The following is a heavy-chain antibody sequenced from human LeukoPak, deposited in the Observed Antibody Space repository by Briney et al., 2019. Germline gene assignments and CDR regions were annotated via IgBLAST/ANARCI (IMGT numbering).Heavy chain of an antibody. V-gene: IGHV4-59*08. CDR2: ISYSGST. CDR1: GGSISSYY. J-gene: IGHJ5*02. D-gene: IGHD3-10*01. Sequence: PSETLSLTCTVFGGSISSYYWSWIRQPPGRGLEWLRYISYSGSTSYNPSLKSRVTISLGTSRNQFSLKLTSVTAADTAVYYCARHGSGSSLALYPWGQGTLVTVSS. CDR3: ARHGSGSSLALYP.